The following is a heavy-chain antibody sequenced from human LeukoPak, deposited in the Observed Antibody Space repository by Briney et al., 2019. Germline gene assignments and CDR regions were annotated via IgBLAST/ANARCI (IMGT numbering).Heavy chain of an antibody. CDR1: GGSISSYY. Sequence: TSETLSLTCTVSGGSISSYYWSWIRQPPGKGLEWIGYIYYSGSTNYNPSLKSRVTISVDTSKNQFSLKLSSVTAADTAVYYCARHRPYYYDSDAFDIWGQGTLVTVPS. CDR3: ARHRPYYYDSDAFDI. CDR2: IYYSGST. D-gene: IGHD3-22*01. V-gene: IGHV4-59*08. J-gene: IGHJ4*02.